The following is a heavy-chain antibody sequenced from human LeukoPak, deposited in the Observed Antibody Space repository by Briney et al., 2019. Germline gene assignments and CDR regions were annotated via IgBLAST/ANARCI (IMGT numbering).Heavy chain of an antibody. CDR2: IYYSGST. Sequence: SETLSLTCTVSGGSISSSSYYWGWIRQPPGKGLEWIGSIYYSGSTYYNPSLKSRVTISVDTSKNQFSLRLSSVTAADTAVYYCARDSLDGYNSDWYFDLWGRGTLVTVSS. J-gene: IGHJ2*01. V-gene: IGHV4-39*07. D-gene: IGHD5-24*01. CDR3: ARDSLDGYNSDWYFDL. CDR1: GGSISSSSYY.